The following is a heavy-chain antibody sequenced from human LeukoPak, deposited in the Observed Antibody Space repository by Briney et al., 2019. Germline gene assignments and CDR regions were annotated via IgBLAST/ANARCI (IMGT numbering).Heavy chain of an antibody. V-gene: IGHV1-69*13. CDR3: ARVLSSGWYLRSYYYYGMDV. CDR1: GATFSSYA. D-gene: IGHD6-19*01. CDR2: IIPIFGTA. J-gene: IGHJ6*02. Sequence: ASVKVSCKASGATFSSYAISWVRQAPGQGLEWMGGIIPIFGTANYAQKFQGRVTITADESTSTAYMELSSLRSEDTAVYYCARVLSSGWYLRSYYYYGMDVWGQGTTVTVSS.